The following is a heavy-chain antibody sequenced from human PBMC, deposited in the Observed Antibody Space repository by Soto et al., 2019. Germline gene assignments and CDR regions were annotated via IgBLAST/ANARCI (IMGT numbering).Heavy chain of an antibody. CDR1: GGSISSYY. CDR2: IYTSGST. D-gene: IGHD1-26*01. J-gene: IGHJ3*02. CDR3: AGKSGLGGATQARAFDI. Sequence: QVQLQESGPGLVKPSETLSLTCTVSGGSISSYYWSWIRQPAGKGLEWIGRIYTSGSTNYNPYLKSRDTMSGDKVQDQFPQNLGSVYAADPAVYYWAGKSGLGGATQARAFDIWGQGTMVTVSS. V-gene: IGHV4-4*07.